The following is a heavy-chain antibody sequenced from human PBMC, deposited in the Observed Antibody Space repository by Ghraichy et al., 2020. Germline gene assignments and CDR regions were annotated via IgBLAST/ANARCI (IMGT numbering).Heavy chain of an antibody. V-gene: IGHV3-7*01. Sequence: GGSLRLSCAASGFTFSTYWMNWVRQAPGKGLEWVAHINSDGSEKYYVDSVKGRFTISRDNSKNSLYLQMNSLRAEDTAVYYCARDKGYYNFWSGSDYWGQGTLVTVSS. CDR1: GFTFSTYW. CDR3: ARDKGYYNFWSGSDY. CDR2: INSDGSEK. J-gene: IGHJ4*02. D-gene: IGHD3-3*01.